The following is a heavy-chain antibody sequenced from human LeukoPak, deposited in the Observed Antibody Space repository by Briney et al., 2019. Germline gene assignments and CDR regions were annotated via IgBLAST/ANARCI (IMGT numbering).Heavy chain of an antibody. CDR2: IYTSGST. V-gene: IGHV4-4*09. Sequence: SETLSLTCTVSGGSISSYYWSWIRQPPGKGLEWIGYIYTSGSTNYNPSLKSRGTISVDTSKNQFSLKLSSVTAADTAVYYCARVSSSYYYYYYMDVWGKGTTVTVSS. CDR1: GGSISSYY. CDR3: ARVSSSYYYYYYMDV. J-gene: IGHJ6*03. D-gene: IGHD1-14*01.